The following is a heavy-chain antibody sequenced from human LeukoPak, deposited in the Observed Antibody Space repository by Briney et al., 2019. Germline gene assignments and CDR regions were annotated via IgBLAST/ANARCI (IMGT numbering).Heavy chain of an antibody. J-gene: IGHJ6*03. CDR3: ARGEIEALFFSSGYSSGWSSYYMDV. CDR2: MNPNSGYT. D-gene: IGHD6-19*01. CDR1: GYTFTSYD. V-gene: IGHV1-8*03. Sequence: SSVKVSCKASGYTFTSYDINWVRQATGQGLEWMGWMNPNSGYTGYAQKFQGRVTITRNTSISTAYMELSSLRSEDTAVYYCARGEIEALFFSSGYSSGWSSYYMDVWGKGTTVTVSS.